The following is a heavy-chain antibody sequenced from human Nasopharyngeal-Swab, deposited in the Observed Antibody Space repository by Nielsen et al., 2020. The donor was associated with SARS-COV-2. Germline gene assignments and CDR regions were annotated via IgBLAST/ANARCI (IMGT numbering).Heavy chain of an antibody. J-gene: IGHJ6*03. Sequence: GESLKISCAASGFTFSSYGMHWVRQAPGKGLEWVAVISYDGSNKYYADSVKGRFTISRDNSKNTLYLQMNSLRAEDTAVYYCAKDITGYNSGWFYYYYYMDVWGKGTTVTVSS. CDR2: ISYDGSNK. V-gene: IGHV3-30*18. D-gene: IGHD6-19*01. CDR3: AKDITGYNSGWFYYYYYMDV. CDR1: GFTFSSYG.